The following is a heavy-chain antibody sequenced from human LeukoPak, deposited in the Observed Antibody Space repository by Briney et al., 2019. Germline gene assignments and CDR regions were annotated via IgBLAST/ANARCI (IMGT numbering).Heavy chain of an antibody. D-gene: IGHD2-2*01. Sequence: SETLSLTCTVSGGSISSSSYYWGWIRQPPGKGLEWIGSIYYSGSTYYNPSLKSRVTISVDTSKNQFSLKLSSVTAADTAVYYCARRAATMSISSYFDYWGQGTLVTVSS. V-gene: IGHV4-39*01. CDR1: GGSISSSSYY. J-gene: IGHJ4*02. CDR2: IYYSGST. CDR3: ARRAATMSISSYFDY.